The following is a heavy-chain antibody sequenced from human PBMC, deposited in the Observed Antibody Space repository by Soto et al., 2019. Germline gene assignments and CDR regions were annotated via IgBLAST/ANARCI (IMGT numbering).Heavy chain of an antibody. V-gene: IGHV1-69*02. D-gene: IGHD1-26*01. CDR3: ARGGYSGENYYYYGMDV. Sequence: SVKVSCKASGGTFSSYTISWVRQAPGQGLEWMGRIIPILGIANYAQKFQGRVTITSDKSTSTAYMELSSLRSEDTAVYYCARGGYSGENYYYYGMDVWGQGTTVTVSS. CDR2: IIPILGIA. J-gene: IGHJ6*02. CDR1: GGTFSSYT.